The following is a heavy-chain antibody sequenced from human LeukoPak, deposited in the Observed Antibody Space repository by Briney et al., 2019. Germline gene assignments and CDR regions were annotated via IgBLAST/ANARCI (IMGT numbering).Heavy chain of an antibody. Sequence: SETLSLTCNVSGGSISSYSWNWIRQSPGKGLEWIGRVYHSGSINYNPSLKSRVTISVDTSKNQFSLRLSSVTAADTAVYYCARWDTYYYDSSGSHSAFDIWGQGTMVTVSS. V-gene: IGHV4-59*01. D-gene: IGHD3-22*01. J-gene: IGHJ3*02. CDR3: ARWDTYYYDSSGSHSAFDI. CDR2: VYHSGSI. CDR1: GGSISSYS.